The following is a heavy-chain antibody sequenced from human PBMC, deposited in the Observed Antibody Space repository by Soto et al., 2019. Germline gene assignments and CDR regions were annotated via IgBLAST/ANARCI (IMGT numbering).Heavy chain of an antibody. CDR1: GDSVSINSAA. CDR3: AREPIAARNYYYYGMDV. D-gene: IGHD6-6*01. V-gene: IGHV6-1*01. CDR2: TYYRSKWYN. J-gene: IGHJ6*02. Sequence: SQTLSLTCAISGDSVSINSAAWNWIRQSPSRGLEWLGRTYYRSKWYNDYAVSVKSRITINPDTSKNQFSLQLNSVTPEDTAVYYCAREPIAARNYYYYGMDVWGQGTTVTVSS.